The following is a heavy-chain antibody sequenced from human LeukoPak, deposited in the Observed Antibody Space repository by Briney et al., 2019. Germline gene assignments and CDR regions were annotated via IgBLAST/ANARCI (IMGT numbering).Heavy chain of an antibody. J-gene: IGHJ4*02. Sequence: GGSLRLSCAASGFTFSSYAMSWVRQAPGKGLEWVSAISGSGGSTYYADSVKGRLTISRDNSKNTLYLQMNSLRAEDTAVYYCAKVPYSSGWSVLFDYWGQGTLVTVSS. V-gene: IGHV3-23*01. D-gene: IGHD6-19*01. CDR2: ISGSGGST. CDR1: GFTFSSYA. CDR3: AKVPYSSGWSVLFDY.